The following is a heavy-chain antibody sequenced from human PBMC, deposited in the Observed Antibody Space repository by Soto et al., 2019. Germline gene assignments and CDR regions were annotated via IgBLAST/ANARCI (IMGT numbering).Heavy chain of an antibody. D-gene: IGHD3-10*01. J-gene: IGHJ4*02. Sequence: QVQLVESGGGLVKPGGSLRLSGAASGLSFSDSYMSWIREAPGKGLEWVSYISRGGSVIYYADSVRGRFTISRDDAKNSLYLQMNSLRAEDTAVYYCASDSHAVDLGYWGQGTLVTVSS. CDR2: ISRGGSVI. V-gene: IGHV3-11*01. CDR1: GLSFSDSY. CDR3: ASDSHAVDLGY.